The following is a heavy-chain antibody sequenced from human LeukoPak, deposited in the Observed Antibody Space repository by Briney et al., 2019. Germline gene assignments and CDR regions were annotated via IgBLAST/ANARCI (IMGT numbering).Heavy chain of an antibody. J-gene: IGHJ4*02. CDR2: ISSSSSYI. V-gene: IGHV3-21*01. Sequence: GGSLRLSCAASGFTFSSYSMNWVRQAPGKGLEWVSSISSSSSYIYYADSVKGRFTISRDNAKNSLYLQMNSLRAEDTAVYYCAREVTGTTVPFVDYWGQGTLVTVSS. D-gene: IGHD1-20*01. CDR3: AREVTGTTVPFVDY. CDR1: GFTFSSYS.